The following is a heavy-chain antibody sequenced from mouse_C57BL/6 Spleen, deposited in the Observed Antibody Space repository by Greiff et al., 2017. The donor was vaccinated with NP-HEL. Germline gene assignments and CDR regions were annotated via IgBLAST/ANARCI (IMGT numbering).Heavy chain of an antibody. CDR1: GYTFTDYY. D-gene: IGHD2-2*01. CDR2: INTNNGGT. Sequence: EVQLQQSGPELVKPGASVKISCKASGYTFTDYYMNWVKQSHGKSLEWIGDINTNNGGTSYNQKFKGKATLTVDKSSSTAYMELRSLTSEDSAVYYCARGYGYDRYFDVWGTGTTVTVSS. CDR3: ARGYGYDRYFDV. V-gene: IGHV1-26*01. J-gene: IGHJ1*03.